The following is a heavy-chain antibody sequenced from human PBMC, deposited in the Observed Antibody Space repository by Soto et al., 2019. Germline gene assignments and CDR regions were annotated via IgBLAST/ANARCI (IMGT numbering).Heavy chain of an antibody. V-gene: IGHV5-51*01. Sequence: GESLKISCKGSGYSFTSYWIGWVRQMPGKGLEWMGIIYPGDSDTRYSPSFQGRVTISADKSISTAYLQWSSLKASDTAMYYCARLSPDHYCSSTSCYSGAFDYWGQGTLVTVSS. J-gene: IGHJ4*02. CDR2: IYPGDSDT. CDR3: ARLSPDHYCSSTSCYSGAFDY. CDR1: GYSFTSYW. D-gene: IGHD2-2*01.